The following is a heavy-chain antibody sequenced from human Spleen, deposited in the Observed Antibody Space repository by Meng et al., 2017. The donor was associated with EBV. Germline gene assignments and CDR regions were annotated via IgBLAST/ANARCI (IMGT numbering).Heavy chain of an antibody. CDR1: GDSISSGGS. V-gene: IGHV4-30-2*01. CDR3: ARQRPGASVDYFDP. D-gene: IGHD4-11*01. CDR2: IYHSGST. Sequence: QVPVREWGPGLERPSGTLSLTCAVSGDSISSGGSWSWIRQPPGKGLEWIGHIYHSGSTYHNPSLKSRVTMSVDRTKNQFSLRLISVTAADTAMYFCARQRPGASVDYFDPWGQGILVTVSS. J-gene: IGHJ5*02.